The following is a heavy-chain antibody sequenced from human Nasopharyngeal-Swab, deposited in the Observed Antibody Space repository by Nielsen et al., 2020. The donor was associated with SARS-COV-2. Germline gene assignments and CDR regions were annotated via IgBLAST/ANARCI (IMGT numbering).Heavy chain of an antibody. CDR3: ARLNSNYYDSSGVAFDI. D-gene: IGHD3-22*01. CDR1: GYSFTSYW. Sequence: GESLKISCKGSGYSFTSYWIGWVRQMPGKGLEWMGIIYPGDSDTRYSPSFQGQVTISADKSISTAYLQWSSLKASDTAMYYCARLNSNYYDSSGVAFDIWGQGTMVTVSS. CDR2: IYPGDSDT. J-gene: IGHJ3*02. V-gene: IGHV5-51*01.